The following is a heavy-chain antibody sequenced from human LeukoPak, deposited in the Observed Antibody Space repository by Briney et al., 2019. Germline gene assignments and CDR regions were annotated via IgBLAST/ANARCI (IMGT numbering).Heavy chain of an antibody. CDR2: ISSSSSYI. CDR3: ARAVNSGTAAFDI. V-gene: IGHV3-21*01. D-gene: IGHD4-11*01. Sequence: GGSLRLSCAASGFTFSSYWMSWVRQAPGKGLEWVSSISSSSSYICYADSVKGRFTISRDNAKNSLYLQMNSLRAEDTAVYYCARAVNSGTAAFDIWGQGTMVTVSS. J-gene: IGHJ3*02. CDR1: GFTFSSYW.